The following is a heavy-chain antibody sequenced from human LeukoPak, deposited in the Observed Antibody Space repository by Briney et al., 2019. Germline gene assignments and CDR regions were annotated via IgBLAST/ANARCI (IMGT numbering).Heavy chain of an antibody. J-gene: IGHJ4*02. CDR3: ARGLRGSYCRSLAY. Sequence: PSETLSLTCAVYGGSFSGYYWSWIRQPPGKGLEWIGEINHSGSTNYNPSLKSRVTISVDTSKNQFSLKLSSVTAADTAVYYCARGLRGSYCRSLAYWGQGTLVTVSS. D-gene: IGHD1-26*01. CDR2: INHSGST. CDR1: GGSFSGYY. V-gene: IGHV4-34*01.